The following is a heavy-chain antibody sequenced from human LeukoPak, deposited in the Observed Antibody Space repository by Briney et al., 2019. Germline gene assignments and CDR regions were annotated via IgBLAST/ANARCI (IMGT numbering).Heavy chain of an antibody. Sequence: SETLSLTCTVSGGSISSYYWSWIRQPAGKGLEWIGRIYTSGSTNYNPSLKSRVTISVDKSKNQFFLKLSSVTAADTAVYYCARGGYDSSGYYNYFDYWGQGTLVTVSS. CDR1: GGSISSYY. CDR2: IYTSGST. J-gene: IGHJ4*02. CDR3: ARGGYDSSGYYNYFDY. V-gene: IGHV4-4*07. D-gene: IGHD3-22*01.